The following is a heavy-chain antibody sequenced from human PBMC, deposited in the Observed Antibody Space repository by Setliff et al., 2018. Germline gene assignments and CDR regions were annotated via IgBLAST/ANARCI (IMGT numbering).Heavy chain of an antibody. V-gene: IGHV1-18*01. Sequence: GASVKVSCKASGYTFSTYGLHWVRQAPGQGPEWMGMIITNTGKTSYAQKFQGRVTMTTDTSTGTGYMELRSLRSDDTAVYFCVRFGGSCSSSSCYASDLWGQGTMVTVSS. J-gene: IGHJ3*01. CDR1: GYTFSTYG. CDR2: IITNTGKT. D-gene: IGHD2-2*01. CDR3: VRFGGSCSSSSCYASDL.